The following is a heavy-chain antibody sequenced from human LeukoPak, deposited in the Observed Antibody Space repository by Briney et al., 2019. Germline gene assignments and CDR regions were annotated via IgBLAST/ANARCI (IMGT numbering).Heavy chain of an antibody. CDR1: GGSFSGYY. CDR2: INHSGST. D-gene: IGHD3-10*01. Sequence: SETLSLTCAVYGGSFSGYYWSWIRQPPGKGLEWIGEINHSGSTNYNPSFKSRVTISVDTSKNQFSLKLSSVTAADTAVYYCARGEAYGSGTVHCDYWGQGALVTVSS. J-gene: IGHJ4*02. CDR3: ARGEAYGSGTVHCDY. V-gene: IGHV4-34*01.